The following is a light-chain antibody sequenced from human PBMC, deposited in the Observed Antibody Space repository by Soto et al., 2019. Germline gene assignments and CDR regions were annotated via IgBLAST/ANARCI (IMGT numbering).Light chain of an antibody. CDR1: ISNIGSNT. J-gene: IGLJ3*02. CDR2: SNV. Sequence: QSVMTQAPSVSGTPGQRVTISCSGSISNIGSNTVSWYQQVPGTAPKVLIYSNVQRPSGVPDRFSGSKSGTSASLAIGGLQSEDDADYYCAAWDGSLNGWVFGGGTKLTVL. CDR3: AAWDGSLNGWV. V-gene: IGLV1-44*01.